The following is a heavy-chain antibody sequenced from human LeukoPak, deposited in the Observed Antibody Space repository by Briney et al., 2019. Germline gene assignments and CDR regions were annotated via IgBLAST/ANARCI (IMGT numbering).Heavy chain of an antibody. CDR1: GGSISGYY. Sequence: TTSETLSLTCTVSGGSISGYYWSWIRQPPGKGLEWIGYIYYSGGTNYNPSLESRVTISVDTSKNQFSLKLSSVTAADTAVYYCARLRNRYDTSGYYPFDYWGQGTLVTVPS. D-gene: IGHD3-22*01. CDR2: IYYSGGT. J-gene: IGHJ4*02. V-gene: IGHV4-59*08. CDR3: ARLRNRYDTSGYYPFDY.